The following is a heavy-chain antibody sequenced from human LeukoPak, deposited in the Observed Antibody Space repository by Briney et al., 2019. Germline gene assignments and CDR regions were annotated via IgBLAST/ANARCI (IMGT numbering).Heavy chain of an antibody. J-gene: IGHJ3*02. CDR2: IYYSGST. V-gene: IGHV4-39*01. D-gene: IGHD2-2*01. CDR3: ASYCSSTSCLRRAFDI. Sequence: SETLSLTCTVSGGSISRSSYYWGWIRQPPGKGLEWIGSIYYSGSTYYNPSLKSRVTISVDTSKNQFSLKLSSVTAADTAVYYCASYCSSTSCLRRAFDIWGQGTMVTVSS. CDR1: GGSISRSSYY.